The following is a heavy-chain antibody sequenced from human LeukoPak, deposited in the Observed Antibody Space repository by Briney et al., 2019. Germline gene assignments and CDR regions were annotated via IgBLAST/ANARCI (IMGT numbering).Heavy chain of an antibody. CDR3: ARKRNSSGWYGGVRYNWFDP. CDR1: GGSFSGYY. D-gene: IGHD6-19*01. J-gene: IGHJ5*02. CDR2: INHSGST. Sequence: SETLSLTCAVYGGSFSGYYRSWIRQPPGKGLEWIGEINHSGSTNYNPSLKRRVTISVDTSKNQFSLKLSSVTAADTAVYYCARKRNSSGWYGGVRYNWFDPWGQGTLVTVSS. V-gene: IGHV4-34*01.